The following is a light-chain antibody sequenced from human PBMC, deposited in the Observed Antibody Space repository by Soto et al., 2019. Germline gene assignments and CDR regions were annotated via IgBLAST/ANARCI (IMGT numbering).Light chain of an antibody. V-gene: IGLV2-14*01. Sequence: QSVLTQPASVSGSPGQSMTISCTGTSSDVGGYNYVSWDQQHPGRAPKLMVYEVSNQPSEVSNRFSGSTSGNTASLTISGLQIEDEADYYCSSYTTSTTLVFGTGSKVTVL. CDR1: SSDVGGYNY. CDR3: SSYTTSTTLV. J-gene: IGLJ1*01. CDR2: EVS.